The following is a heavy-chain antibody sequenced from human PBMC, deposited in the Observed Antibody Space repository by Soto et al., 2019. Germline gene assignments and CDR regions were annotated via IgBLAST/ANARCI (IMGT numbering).Heavy chain of an antibody. D-gene: IGHD1-26*01. CDR3: ARDTGTYPNYFDY. Sequence: SETLSLTCTVSGGSISSGENFWNWIRQSPGKGLEWIGYIHHSGSTYYNPSLKSRLTISVDTSKNQISLKLNSVTAADTAVYYCARDTGTYPNYFDYWGQGTLVTVSS. CDR2: IHHSGST. J-gene: IGHJ4*02. CDR1: GGSISSGENF. V-gene: IGHV4-30-4*01.